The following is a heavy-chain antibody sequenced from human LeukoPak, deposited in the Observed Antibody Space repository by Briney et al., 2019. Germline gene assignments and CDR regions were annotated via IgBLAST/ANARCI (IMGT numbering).Heavy chain of an antibody. J-gene: IGHJ4*02. CDR2: ISGSGGST. V-gene: IGHV3-23*01. D-gene: IGHD2-21*02. Sequence: GGSLRLSCAASGFTFSSYAMSWVRQAPGKGLEWVSAISGSGGSTYYADSVKGRFTISRDNSKNTLYLQMNSLRAEDTAVYYCARTPIAYCGGDCYSGVGHWGQGTLVTVSS. CDR1: GFTFSSYA. CDR3: ARTPIAYCGGDCYSGVGH.